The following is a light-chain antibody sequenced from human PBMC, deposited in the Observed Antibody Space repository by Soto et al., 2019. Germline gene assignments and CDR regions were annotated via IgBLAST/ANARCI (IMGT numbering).Light chain of an antibody. CDR1: SSNIGADFG. CDR2: VNT. Sequence: QSVLTQPPSVSGAPGQTITISCTGSSSNIGADFGVHWYQQLPGAAPKLVIFVNTNRPSGVPDRFSGSKSGTSASLAITGLQAEDEADYYCQSYDRSLSGWVFGTGTQLPVL. CDR3: QSYDRSLSGWV. V-gene: IGLV1-40*01. J-gene: IGLJ7*01.